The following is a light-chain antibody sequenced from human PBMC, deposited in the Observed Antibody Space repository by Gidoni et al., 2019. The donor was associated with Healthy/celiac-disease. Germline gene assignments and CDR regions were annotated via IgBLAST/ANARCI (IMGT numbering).Light chain of an antibody. V-gene: IGLV2-11*01. J-gene: IGLJ1*01. CDR2: DVS. CDR3: CSYAGSRLV. Sequence: QFALTQPRSVSGSPGQSVTISCTGTSSDVGGYNYVSWYQQHPGKAPKLMIYDVSKRPSGVPDRFSGSKSGNTASLTISGLQAEDEADYYCCSYAGSRLVFGTGTKVTVL. CDR1: SSDVGGYNY.